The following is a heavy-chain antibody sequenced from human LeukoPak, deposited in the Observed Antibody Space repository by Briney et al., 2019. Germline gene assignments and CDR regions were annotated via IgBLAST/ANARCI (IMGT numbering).Heavy chain of an antibody. Sequence: NPSETLSLTCTVSGGSISSGGYYWSWIRQHPGKGLEWVSSISSSSYIYYADSVKGRFTISRDNAKNSLYLQMNSLRAEDTAVYYCARVMAAAGTFSPYYYYYGMDVWGQGTTVTVSS. CDR3: ARVMAAAGTFSPYYYYYGMDV. J-gene: IGHJ6*02. CDR1: GGSISSGGYY. D-gene: IGHD6-13*01. V-gene: IGHV3-69-1*01. CDR2: ISSSSYI.